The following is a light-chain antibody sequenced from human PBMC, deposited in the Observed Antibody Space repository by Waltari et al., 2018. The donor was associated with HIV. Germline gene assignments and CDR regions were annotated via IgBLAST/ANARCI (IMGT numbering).Light chain of an antibody. CDR3: QSYDSSLSGFYV. J-gene: IGLJ1*01. CDR1: SSTIGAGYD. CDR2: GNS. V-gene: IGLV1-40*01. Sequence: QSVLTQPPSVSGAPGQRVPISCTGSSSTIGAGYDVHWSQQLPGTAPKLLIYGNSNRPSGVPDRFSGSKSGTSASLAITGLQAEDEADYYCQSYDSSLSGFYVFGTGTKVTVL.